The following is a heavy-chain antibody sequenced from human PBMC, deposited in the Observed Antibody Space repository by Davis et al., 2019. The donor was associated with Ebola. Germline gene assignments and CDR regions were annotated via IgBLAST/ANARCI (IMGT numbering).Heavy chain of an antibody. CDR3: ARGAMYYDILTGYQGWFDP. CDR2: INAGNGDT. Sequence: AASVKVSCKASGYAFTSYAMHWVRQAPGQRLEWMGWINAGNGDTKYSQKFQGRVTITRDTSASTAYMELSSLRSEDTAVYYCARGAMYYDILTGYQGWFDPWGQGTLVTVSS. J-gene: IGHJ5*02. CDR1: GYAFTSYA. V-gene: IGHV1-3*01. D-gene: IGHD3-9*01.